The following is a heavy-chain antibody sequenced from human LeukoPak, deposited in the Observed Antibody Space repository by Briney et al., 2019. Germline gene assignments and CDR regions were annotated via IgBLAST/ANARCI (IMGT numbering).Heavy chain of an antibody. CDR1: GFTFSSYW. CDR3: ARDSRSGYSSSWYDY. Sequence: GGSLRPSCAASGFTFSSYWMSWVRQAPGKGLEWVANIKQDGSEYYVDSVKGRFTISRDNAKNSLYLQMNSLRAEDTAVYYCARDSRSGYSSSWYDYWGQGTLVTVSS. D-gene: IGHD6-13*01. V-gene: IGHV3-7*01. CDR2: IKQDGSE. J-gene: IGHJ4*02.